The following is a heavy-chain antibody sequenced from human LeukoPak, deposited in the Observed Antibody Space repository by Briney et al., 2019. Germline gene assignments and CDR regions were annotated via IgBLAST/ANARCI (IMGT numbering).Heavy chain of an antibody. CDR2: ISCRGGST. V-gene: IGHV3-23*01. D-gene: IGHD5-12*01. CDR1: GFSFSSCA. J-gene: IGHJ4*02. CDR3: PKDLVRGYSGYTSSDY. Sequence: WGSLRLSCAVSGFSFSSCAISWGLQAPGGELEWCSAISCRGGSTYYADSLKCRFTISMDNSKNTLYLQMNTLRAEDTAVYYCPKDLVRGYSGYTSSDYWRQPTQLTDSS.